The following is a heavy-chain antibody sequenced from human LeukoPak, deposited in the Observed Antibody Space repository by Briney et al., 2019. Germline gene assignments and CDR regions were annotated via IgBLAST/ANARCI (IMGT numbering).Heavy chain of an antibody. CDR3: VRDRGAR. J-gene: IGHJ4*02. Sequence: GRSLRPSCAPSGSTFSRSWMSWVRQAPGKGLEWVALMRLAGGVTYYVESVKGRFTISRDNTKNLLYLQMNNLRAEDTAVYYCVRDRGARWGQGTLVTVSS. CDR2: MRLAGGVT. V-gene: IGHV3-7*01. CDR1: GSTFSRSW.